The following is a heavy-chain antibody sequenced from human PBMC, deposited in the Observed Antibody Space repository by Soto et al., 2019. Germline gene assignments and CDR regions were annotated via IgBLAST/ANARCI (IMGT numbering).Heavy chain of an antibody. CDR1: GYTFTSYY. V-gene: IGHV1-46*01. CDR2: INPSGGST. CDR3: ARAVVGDLGKGYFDY. J-gene: IGHJ4*02. D-gene: IGHD3-16*01. Sequence: ASVKVSCKASGYTFTSYYMHWVRQAPGQGLEWMGIINPSGGSTSYAQKFQGRVTMTRDTSTSTVYMELSSLRSEDTAVYYCARAVVGDLGKGYFDYWGQGTLVTVSS.